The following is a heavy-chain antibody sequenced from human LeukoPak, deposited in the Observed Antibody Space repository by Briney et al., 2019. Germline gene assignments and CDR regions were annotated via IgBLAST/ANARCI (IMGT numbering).Heavy chain of an antibody. CDR2: ISGSGATT. CDR3: AKRVSGTTFY. J-gene: IGHJ4*02. D-gene: IGHD1-1*01. V-gene: IGHV3-23*01. Sequence: GGSLRLSCAASGFTFSSYVMSWVRQAPGKGLEWVSAISGSGATTYYADSVKGRFTISRDNSKKTLCLHMNSLRAKDTAVYYCAKRVSGTTFYWGQGTLVTVSS. CDR1: GFTFSSYV.